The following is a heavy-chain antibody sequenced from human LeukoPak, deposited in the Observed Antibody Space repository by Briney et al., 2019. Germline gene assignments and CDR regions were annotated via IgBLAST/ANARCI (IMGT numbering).Heavy chain of an antibody. J-gene: IGHJ5*02. D-gene: IGHD3-3*01. CDR3: ARDGIGGDDFWSGYTDNWFDP. CDR1: GGTFSSYG. V-gene: IGHV1-69*06. CDR2: IIPIFGTA. Sequence: SVKVSCKASGGTFSSYGISWVRQAPRQGLEWMGGIIPIFGTANYAQKFQGRVTITADKSTSTAYMELRSLRSDDTAVYYCARDGIGGDDFWSGYTDNWFDPWGQGTLVTVSS.